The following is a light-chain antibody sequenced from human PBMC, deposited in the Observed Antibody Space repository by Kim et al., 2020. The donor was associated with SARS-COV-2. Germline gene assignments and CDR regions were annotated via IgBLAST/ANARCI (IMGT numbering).Light chain of an antibody. CDR3: QQSYSTLLI. CDR2: AAC. Sequence: ESVGDRVTITCRASQGISKYWNWYQQKPGEAPNLLIYAACSVQGGFPSRFSVNGSGTDCILTISSQQPEEFATYFCQQSYSTLLIFGGGTKLGIK. V-gene: IGKV1-39*01. J-gene: IGKJ4*01. CDR1: QGISKY.